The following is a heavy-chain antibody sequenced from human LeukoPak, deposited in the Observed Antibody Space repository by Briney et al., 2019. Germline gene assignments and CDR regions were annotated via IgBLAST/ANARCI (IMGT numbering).Heavy chain of an antibody. V-gene: IGHV4-59*01. CDR1: GGSISSYY. CDR3: ARGMYYYDSSGYYYDPSEYFQH. J-gene: IGHJ1*01. D-gene: IGHD3-22*01. CDR2: IYYSGCT. Sequence: ASETLSLTCTVSGGSISSYYWSWIRQPPGKGLEWIGYIYYSGCTNYNPSLKSRVTISVDTSKNQFSLKLSSVTAADTAVYYCARGMYYYDSSGYYYDPSEYFQHWGQGTLVTVSS.